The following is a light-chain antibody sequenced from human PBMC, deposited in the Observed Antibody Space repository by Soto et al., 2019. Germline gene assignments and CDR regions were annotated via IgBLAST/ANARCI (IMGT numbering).Light chain of an antibody. CDR1: QGIGIY. V-gene: IGKV1-16*02. J-gene: IGKJ4*01. CDR3: QQYINYPLT. CDR2: DAS. Sequence: DIQMTQSPSSLSASVGDRATITCRASQGIGIYLAWFQQKAGKAPKSLIYDASRLQSGVPSKFSGSGSGTDFTLNISSLKPEDFATYYCQQYINYPLTFGGGTRVDIK.